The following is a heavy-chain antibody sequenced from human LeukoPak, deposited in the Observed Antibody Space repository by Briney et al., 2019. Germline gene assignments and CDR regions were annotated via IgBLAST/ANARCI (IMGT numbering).Heavy chain of an antibody. D-gene: IGHD2-15*01. J-gene: IGHJ2*01. Sequence: PGRSLRLSCAASGFTFSSYDMHWVRQAPGKGLEWVAVISYDGSNKYYADSVKGRFTISRDNSKNTLYLQMNSLRAEDTAVYYCAKLLPSSFTSLSPPWKHGSPDLWGRGTLVTVSS. CDR2: ISYDGSNK. CDR1: GFTFSSYD. V-gene: IGHV3-30*18. CDR3: AKLLPSSFTSLSPPWKHGSPDL.